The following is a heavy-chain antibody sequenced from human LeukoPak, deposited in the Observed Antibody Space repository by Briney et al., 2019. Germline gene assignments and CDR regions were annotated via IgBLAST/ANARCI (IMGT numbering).Heavy chain of an antibody. D-gene: IGHD3-10*01. J-gene: IGHJ4*02. V-gene: IGHV3-30*18. CDR1: GFTFSSYG. Sequence: GRSLRLSCAASGFTFSSYGMHWVRQAPGKGLEWVAVISYDGSNKYYADSVKGRFTISRDNSKNTLYLQMNSLRAEDTAVYYCAKGARYYGSGSYDYWGQGTLVTVSS. CDR3: AKGARYYGSGSYDY. CDR2: ISYDGSNK.